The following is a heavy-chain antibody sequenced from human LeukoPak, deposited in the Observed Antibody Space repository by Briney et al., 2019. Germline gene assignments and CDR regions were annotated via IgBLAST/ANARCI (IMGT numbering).Heavy chain of an antibody. J-gene: IGHJ6*03. D-gene: IGHD6-13*01. CDR3: AKDGSGSSWYYYYYYMGV. CDR1: GFTFSSYA. V-gene: IGHV3-23*01. CDR2: ISGSGGST. Sequence: GGSLRLSCAASGFTFSSYAMSWVRQAPGKGLEWVSAISGSGGSTYYADSVKGRFTISRDNSKNTLYLQMNSLRAEDTAVYYCAKDGSGSSWYYYYYYMGVRGKGTTVTVSS.